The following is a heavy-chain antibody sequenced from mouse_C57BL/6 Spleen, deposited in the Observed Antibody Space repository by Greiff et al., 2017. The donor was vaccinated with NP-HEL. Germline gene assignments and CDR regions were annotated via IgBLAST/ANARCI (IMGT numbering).Heavy chain of an antibody. Sequence: QVQLKESGAELVKPGASVKLSCKASGYTFTEYTIHWVKQSSGQGLEWIGWFYPGSGSIKYKEKFKDKATLTADKSSSTVYMEISRLTSEDSAVYFCARHEGFYYGYDFAYWGQGTLVTVSA. V-gene: IGHV1-62-2*01. J-gene: IGHJ3*01. D-gene: IGHD2-2*01. CDR3: ARHEGFYYGYDFAY. CDR2: FYPGSGSI. CDR1: GYTFTEYT.